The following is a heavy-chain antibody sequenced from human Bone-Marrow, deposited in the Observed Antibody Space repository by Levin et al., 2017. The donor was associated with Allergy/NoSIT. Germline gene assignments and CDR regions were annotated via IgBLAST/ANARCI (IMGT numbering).Heavy chain of an antibody. D-gene: IGHD2-21*02. J-gene: IGHJ3*02. V-gene: IGHV4-39*01. CDR1: GGSINSTTYY. Sequence: KASETLSLTCAVSGGSINSTTYYGGWIRQPPGKGLDWIGSISYSGSTYYSPSLKRRVTISVDTSKNQLSLRLTSVTAADTAVYYCASHSTTLGVTGAFEIWGQGTVVTVSS. CDR2: ISYSGST. CDR3: ASHSTTLGVTGAFEI.